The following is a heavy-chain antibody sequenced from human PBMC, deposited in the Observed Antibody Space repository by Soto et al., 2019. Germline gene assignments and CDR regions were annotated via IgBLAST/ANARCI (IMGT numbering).Heavy chain of an antibody. D-gene: IGHD1-26*01. CDR2: IWYDGSNK. V-gene: IGHV3-33*01. CDR3: AWTPGIVVYYGMDV. CDR1: GFTFSSYG. J-gene: IGHJ6*02. Sequence: QVQLVESGGGVVQPGRSLRLSCAASGFTFSSYGMHWVRQAPGKGLEWVAVIWYDGSNKYYADSVKGRFTISRDNSKNTLYLQMNSLRAEDTVVYYCAWTPGIVVYYGMDVWGQGTTVTVSS.